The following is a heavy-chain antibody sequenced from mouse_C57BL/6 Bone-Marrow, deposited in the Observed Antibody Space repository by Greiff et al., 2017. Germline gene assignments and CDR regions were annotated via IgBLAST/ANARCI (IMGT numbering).Heavy chain of an antibody. D-gene: IGHD1-1*01. CDR2: ISSGSSTI. J-gene: IGHJ2*01. Sequence: EVQVVESGGGLVKPGGSLKLSCAASGFTFSDYGMHWVRQAPEKGLEWVAYISSGSSTIYYADTVKGRFTISRDNAKNTLFLQMTGLRSEDTAMYYCARGAITTVVPDYWGQGTTLTVSS. V-gene: IGHV5-17*01. CDR1: GFTFSDYG. CDR3: ARGAITTVVPDY.